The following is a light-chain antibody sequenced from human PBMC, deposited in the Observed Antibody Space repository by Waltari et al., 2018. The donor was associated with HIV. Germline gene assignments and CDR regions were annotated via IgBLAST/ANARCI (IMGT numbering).Light chain of an antibody. J-gene: IGLJ3*02. V-gene: IGLV1-47*01. CDR2: RNN. CDR3: ATWDDSLSGWV. Sequence: QSVLTQPPSASGTPGQRVTIYCSGGSSKIGSKYVYWYQQLPGTAPKLLMYRNNQRPSGVPDRFSGSKSGTSASLAISGLRSEDEADYFCATWDDSLSGWVFGGGTNLTVL. CDR1: SSKIGSKY.